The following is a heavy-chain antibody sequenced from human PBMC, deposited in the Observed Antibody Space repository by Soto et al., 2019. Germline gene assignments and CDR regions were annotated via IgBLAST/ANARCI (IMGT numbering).Heavy chain of an antibody. CDR2: IYHTGTT. CDR3: ATLPPRIVVVMTDLPT. CDR1: GASISSTYW. D-gene: IGHD2-15*01. V-gene: IGHV4-4*02. J-gene: IGHJ5*02. Sequence: QLRESGPGLVKPSGTLSLTCFVSGASISSTYWWSWVRQTPGKRLEWIGQIYHTGTTSYNPSLXNXAXIXXDKSNNQFSLRLTSMTAADTAVYYCATLPPRIVVVMTDLPTWGQGTLVTVSS.